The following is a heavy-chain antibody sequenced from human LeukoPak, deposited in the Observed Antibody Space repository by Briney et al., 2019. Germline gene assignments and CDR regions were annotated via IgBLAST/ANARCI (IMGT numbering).Heavy chain of an antibody. V-gene: IGHV3-74*01. Sequence: GGSLRLSCAASGFTFSSYWMHWVRQAPGKGLVWVSRINSDGSSTSYADSVKGRFTISRDNAKNTLYLQLNSLRAEDTAVYYCARVGGYSYGSWGGYYGMDVWGQGTTVTVSS. D-gene: IGHD5-18*01. CDR2: INSDGSST. J-gene: IGHJ6*02. CDR3: ARVGGYSYGSWGGYYGMDV. CDR1: GFTFSSYW.